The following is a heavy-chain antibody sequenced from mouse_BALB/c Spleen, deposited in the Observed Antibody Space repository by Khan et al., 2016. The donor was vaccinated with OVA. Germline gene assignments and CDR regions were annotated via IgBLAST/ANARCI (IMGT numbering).Heavy chain of an antibody. D-gene: IGHD1-1*02. CDR3: ASGGYWYFDV. Sequence: QIQLVQSGPGLKKPGETVKISCTASGYTFTNYGMNWVKQAPGKGLKWMGWINTYTGEPAYADDFKGRFAYSLKTHAITAYLQINNLKNEDTATDFCASGGYWYFDVWGAGTTVTVSS. J-gene: IGHJ1*01. CDR1: GYTFTNYG. V-gene: IGHV9-3-1*01. CDR2: INTYTGEP.